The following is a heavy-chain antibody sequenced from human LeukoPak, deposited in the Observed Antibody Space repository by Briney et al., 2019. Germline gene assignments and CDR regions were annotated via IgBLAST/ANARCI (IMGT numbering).Heavy chain of an antibody. D-gene: IGHD5-18*01. CDR2: IYYSGST. V-gene: IGHV4-59*01. Sequence: PSETLSLTCAVSGGSISSYYWSWIRQPPGKGLEWIGYIYYSGSTNYNPSLKSRVTISVDTSKNQFSLKLSSVTAADTAVYYCARIQLSRNGMDVWGQGTTVTVSS. CDR3: ARIQLSRNGMDV. J-gene: IGHJ6*02. CDR1: GGSISSYY.